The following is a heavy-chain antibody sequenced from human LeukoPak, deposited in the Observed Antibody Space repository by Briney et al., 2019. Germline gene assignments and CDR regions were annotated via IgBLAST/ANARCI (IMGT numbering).Heavy chain of an antibody. CDR3: AREALYCSSTSCRGAPFGY. Sequence: ASVKVSCKASGYTFTSYGISWVRQAPGQGLEWMGWISAYNGNTNYAQKLQGRVTMTTDTSTSTAYMELRSLRSDDTAVYYCAREALYCSSTSCRGAPFGYWGQGTLVTVSS. J-gene: IGHJ4*02. D-gene: IGHD2-2*01. V-gene: IGHV1-18*01. CDR1: GYTFTSYG. CDR2: ISAYNGNT.